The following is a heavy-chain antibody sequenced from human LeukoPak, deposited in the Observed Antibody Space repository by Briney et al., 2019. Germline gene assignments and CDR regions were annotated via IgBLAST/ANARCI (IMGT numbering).Heavy chain of an antibody. J-gene: IGHJ4*02. V-gene: IGHV3-7*01. Sequence: GGSLRLSCAASGFSFTAYAMSWFRQAPGKGLEWVANIHEDGSVKNYVDSVKGRFTISRDDARNSVYLQLNSLRAEDTAVYYCAKSITMIVVVTSALDYWGQGTLVTVSS. CDR3: AKSITMIVVVTSALDY. D-gene: IGHD3-22*01. CDR2: IHEDGSVK. CDR1: GFSFTAYA.